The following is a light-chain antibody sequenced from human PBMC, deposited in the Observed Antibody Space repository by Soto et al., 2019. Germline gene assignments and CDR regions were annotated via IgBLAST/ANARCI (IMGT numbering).Light chain of an antibody. CDR2: AAS. CDR1: QSVGSK. J-gene: IGKJ1*01. V-gene: IGKV3-20*01. CDR3: QQYGSSPWT. Sequence: EIVMTQSPPTLSVSPGERATLSCRASQSVGSKLAWYQQRPGQAPRLLIYAASRRATGIPDRFSGSGSGTDFTLTISRLEPEDFAVYYCQQYGSSPWTFGQGTKVDIK.